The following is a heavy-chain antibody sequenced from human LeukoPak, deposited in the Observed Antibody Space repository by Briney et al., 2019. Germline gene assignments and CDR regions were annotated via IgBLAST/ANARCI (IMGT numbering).Heavy chain of an antibody. CDR3: ARTAGWSFGFDY. D-gene: IGHD1-26*01. Sequence: PSETLSLTCTVSDGSISSGGYYWTWIRQYPGKGLEWIGYIYNSGTTYYNPSLQSRVTISGDTSKNQFSLKLSSVTAADTAVYYCARTAGWSFGFDYWGQGTLVTVSS. V-gene: IGHV4-31*03. J-gene: IGHJ4*02. CDR1: DGSISSGGYY. CDR2: IYNSGTT.